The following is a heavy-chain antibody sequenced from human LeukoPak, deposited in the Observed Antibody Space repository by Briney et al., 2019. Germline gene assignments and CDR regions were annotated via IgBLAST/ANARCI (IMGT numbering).Heavy chain of an antibody. J-gene: IGHJ4*02. V-gene: IGHV3-15*01. Sequence: PGGSLSLSRAASGFTFSNAWMSWVRQAAGKGVEWVGGIKCETDDGTTDYAAPVKVRFTISRDDSKHTLYLQMHSLKTEDTAVYYCTTDPQLAAARTWDFDYWGQGTLVTVSS. CDR3: TTDPQLAAARTWDFDY. D-gene: IGHD6-13*01. CDR2: IKCETDDGTT. CDR1: GFTFSNAW.